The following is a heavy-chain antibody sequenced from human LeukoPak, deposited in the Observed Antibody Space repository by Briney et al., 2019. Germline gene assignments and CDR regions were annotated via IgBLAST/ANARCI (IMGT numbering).Heavy chain of an antibody. D-gene: IGHD3-16*02. CDR3: ARAARLGELSFFPFDY. CDR1: GGYISSGGYY. V-gene: IGHV4-31*03. CDR2: IYYSGST. J-gene: IGHJ4*02. Sequence: SETLSLTCTVSGGYISSGGYYWSWIRQHPGKRLEWIGYIYYSGSTYYNPSLKSRVTISVDKSKNQFSLKQSSVTAADTAVYYCARAARLGELSFFPFDYWGQGTLVTVSS.